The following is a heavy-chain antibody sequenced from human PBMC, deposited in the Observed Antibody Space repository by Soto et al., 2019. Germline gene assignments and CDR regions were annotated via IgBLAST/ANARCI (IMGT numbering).Heavy chain of an antibody. V-gene: IGHV3-30-3*01. CDR3: ARLFGGYSGSHADEFDI. CDR1: GFSFSRFA. Sequence: QVPLVESGGDVVQPGRSLRLSCAGSGFSFSRFAIHWVRQAPGKGLEWVAVITYDGSNQYYADSVKGRFTVSRDNSRSTVSLQMNNLRSEDTAIYYCARLFGGYSGSHADEFDIWGQGTMVPVSS. CDR2: ITYDGSNQ. D-gene: IGHD1-26*01. J-gene: IGHJ3*02.